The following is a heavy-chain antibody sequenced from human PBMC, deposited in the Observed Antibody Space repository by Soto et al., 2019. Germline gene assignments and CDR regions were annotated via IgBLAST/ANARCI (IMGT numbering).Heavy chain of an antibody. CDR3: ARDGRDGGNPISYFDY. V-gene: IGHV4-30-4*01. CDR1: GGSISSGDYY. D-gene: IGHD2-15*01. J-gene: IGHJ4*02. CDR2: IYYSGST. Sequence: QVQLQESGPGLVKPSQTLSLTCTVSGGSISSGDYYWSWIRQPPGKGLEWIGYIYYSGSTYYNPSLKSRVTISVDTSKNQFSLKLSSVTAADTAVYYCARDGRDGGNPISYFDYWGQGTLVTVSS.